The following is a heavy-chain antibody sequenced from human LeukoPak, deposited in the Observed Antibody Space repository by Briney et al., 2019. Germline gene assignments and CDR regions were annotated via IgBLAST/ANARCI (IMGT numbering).Heavy chain of an antibody. CDR1: GGSISSSSYY. D-gene: IGHD5-24*01. CDR2: IYYSGST. Sequence: SETLSLTCTVSGGSISSSSYYWGWIRQPPGKGLEWIGTIYYSGSTPYNPSLKSRVTISVDPSKNQFSLKLSSVTAADTALYYCARHTGDGYKSYFDYWGQGTLVTVSS. J-gene: IGHJ4*02. CDR3: ARHTGDGYKSYFDY. V-gene: IGHV4-39*01.